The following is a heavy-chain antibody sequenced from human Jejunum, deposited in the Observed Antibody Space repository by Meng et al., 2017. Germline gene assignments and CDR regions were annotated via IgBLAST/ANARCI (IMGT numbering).Heavy chain of an antibody. Sequence: QGGWVESGGGVVQPGKSRVLSCAASGFNFTNYGMHWVRQAPGKGLEWVAVIWHDGSKVFYADSVRGRFTISRDNSHNTVDLQMNSVRVDDTAVYFCLRGRDYWGQGTLVTVSS. CDR1: GFNFTNYG. CDR3: LRGRDY. V-gene: IGHV3-33*01. D-gene: IGHD3-10*01. J-gene: IGHJ4*02. CDR2: IWHDGSKV.